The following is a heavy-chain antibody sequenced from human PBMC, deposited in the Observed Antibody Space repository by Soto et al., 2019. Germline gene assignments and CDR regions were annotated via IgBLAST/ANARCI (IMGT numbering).Heavy chain of an antibody. CDR2: ISWNSGSI. V-gene: IGHV3-9*01. Sequence: EVQLVESGGGLVQPGRSLRLSCAASGFTFDDYAMHWVRQAPGKGLEWVSGISWNSGSIGYADSVKGRFTISRDNAKNSLYLQMNSLSAEDTALYYCAKGNVVVPAAMRDAFDIWGQGTMVTVSS. CDR1: GFTFDDYA. J-gene: IGHJ3*02. D-gene: IGHD2-2*01. CDR3: AKGNVVVPAAMRDAFDI.